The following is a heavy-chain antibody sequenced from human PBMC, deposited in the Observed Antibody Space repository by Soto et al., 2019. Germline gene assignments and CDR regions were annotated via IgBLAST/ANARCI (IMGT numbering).Heavy chain of an antibody. J-gene: IGHJ4*02. CDR1: GSTFSGYD. CDR2: FDPLFGPT. CDR3: ATHGLGVPSPPYFDN. V-gene: IGHV1-69*01. Sequence: QPVQSGSEVKKPGSSVKVSCQPSGSTFSGYDLTWVRQAPGQGLEWMGEFDPLFGPTNAAQTFPGRLTITADEVTGTAYMEMSTLRSDDTAEYYCATHGLGVPSPPYFDNWGQGTLVTVSS.